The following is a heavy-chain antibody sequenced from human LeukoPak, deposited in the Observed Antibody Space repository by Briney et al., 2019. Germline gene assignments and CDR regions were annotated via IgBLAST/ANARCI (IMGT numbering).Heavy chain of an antibody. CDR1: GLTFSNYG. CDR2: IPYDGFNP. V-gene: IGHV3-30*18. Sequence: PGRSLRLSCAASGLTFSNYGMHWVRQAPGKGLEWVAVIPYDGFNPYYADSVKGRFTISRGNSKNTLWLQMNSLRAEDTAVYYCAKVKEMYSSGSYYFDYWGQGTLVTVSS. CDR3: AKVKEMYSSGSYYFDY. J-gene: IGHJ4*02. D-gene: IGHD6-19*01.